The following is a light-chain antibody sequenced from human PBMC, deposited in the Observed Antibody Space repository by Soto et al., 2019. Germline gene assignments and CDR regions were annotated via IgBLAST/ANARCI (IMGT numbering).Light chain of an antibody. CDR1: NSNIGRYS. Sequence: QSALTQPPSLSGTPGQRVTISCSGSNSNIGRYSVNWYQHFPGTAPKILIYSDDERPSGVPDRFSGSKSGTSASLAISGLQSEDEPEYYCAAWDDNLNGPLFGGGTKVTVL. CDR3: AAWDDNLNGPL. CDR2: SDD. V-gene: IGLV1-44*01. J-gene: IGLJ3*02.